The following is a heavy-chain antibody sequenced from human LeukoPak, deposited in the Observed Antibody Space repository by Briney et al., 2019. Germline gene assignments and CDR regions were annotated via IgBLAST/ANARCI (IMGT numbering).Heavy chain of an antibody. CDR2: TYYRGST. CDR1: GGSINNYY. V-gene: IGHV4-59*01. J-gene: IGHJ4*02. Sequence: SETLSLTRTVSGGSINNYYWSWIRQPPGKGLEWIGYTYYRGSTNYNPSLKSRVTFSVDTSKNQFSLKLNSVTAADTAVYYCARGGDYGDLRYFDYWGQGTLVTVSS. D-gene: IGHD4-17*01. CDR3: ARGGDYGDLRYFDY.